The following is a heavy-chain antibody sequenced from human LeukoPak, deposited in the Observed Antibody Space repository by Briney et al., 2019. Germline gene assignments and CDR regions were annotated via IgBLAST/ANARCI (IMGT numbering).Heavy chain of an antibody. J-gene: IGHJ3*02. CDR1: GFTFSSYA. CDR3: AKIPMIVVVITTGAFDI. V-gene: IGHV3-23*01. D-gene: IGHD3-22*01. CDR2: ISGSGGST. Sequence: PGGSLRLSCAAPGFTFSSYAMSWVRQAPGKGLEWVSAISGSGGSTYYADSVKGRFTISRDNPKNTLYLQMNSLRAEDTAVYYCAKIPMIVVVITTGAFDIWGQGTMVTVSS.